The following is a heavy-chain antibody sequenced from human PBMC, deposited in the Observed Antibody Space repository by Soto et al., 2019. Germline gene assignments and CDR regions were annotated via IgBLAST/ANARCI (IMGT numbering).Heavy chain of an antibody. J-gene: IGHJ6*02. D-gene: IGHD2-21*01. CDR3: GIELRYSYYSYYAMDV. CDR2: INPNTGGT. Sequence: ASVKVSCKASGYTFSGYYMHWVRQAPGQGLEWMGWINPNTGGTNYAQKFQGRVTMTREMSISTAYMELSSLRSDDTAVYYCGIELRYSYYSYYAMDVWGQGTTVTFSS. V-gene: IGHV1-2*02. CDR1: GYTFSGYY.